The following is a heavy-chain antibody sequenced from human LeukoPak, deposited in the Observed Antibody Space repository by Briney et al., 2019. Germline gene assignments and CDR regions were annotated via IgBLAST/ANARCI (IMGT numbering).Heavy chain of an antibody. D-gene: IGHD3-10*01. J-gene: IGHJ4*02. Sequence: SETLSLTCTVSGGSISSYYWSWIRQPPGKGLEWIGYIYYSGSTNYNPSLKSRVTISVDTSKNQFSLKLSSVAAADTAVYYCARRAADEAMMRGANPYLDYWGQGTLVTVSS. CDR1: GGSISSYY. V-gene: IGHV4-59*01. CDR3: ARRAADEAMMRGANPYLDY. CDR2: IYYSGST.